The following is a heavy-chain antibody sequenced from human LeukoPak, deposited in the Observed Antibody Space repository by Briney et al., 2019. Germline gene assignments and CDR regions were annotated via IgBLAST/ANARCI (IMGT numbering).Heavy chain of an antibody. Sequence: SETLSLTCTVSGASISSGSHHWGWFRQSPGKGLEWIGSIYYSRTTYYNPSLKSRVTISVDTSKNQFSLKLSSVTAADTAVYYCARRFDYWGQGTLVTVS. CDR2: IYYSRTT. J-gene: IGHJ4*02. V-gene: IGHV4-39*01. CDR1: GASISSGSHH. CDR3: ARRFDY.